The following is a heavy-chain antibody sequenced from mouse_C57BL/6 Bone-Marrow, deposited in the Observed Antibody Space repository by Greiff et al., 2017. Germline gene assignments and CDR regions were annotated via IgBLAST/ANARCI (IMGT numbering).Heavy chain of an antibody. CDR1: GFNIKDDY. J-gene: IGHJ3*01. CDR3: TTYYSNFFVFAY. D-gene: IGHD2-5*01. V-gene: IGHV14-4*01. Sequence: EVQLQESGAELVRPGASVKFSCTASGFNIKDDYMHWVKQRPEQGLEWIGWIDPENGDTEYASKFQGKATITADTSSNTAYLQLSSLTSEDTAVYYCTTYYSNFFVFAYWGQGTLVTVAA. CDR2: IDPENGDT.